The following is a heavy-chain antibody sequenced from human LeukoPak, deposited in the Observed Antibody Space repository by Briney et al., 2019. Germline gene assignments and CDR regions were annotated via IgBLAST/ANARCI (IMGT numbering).Heavy chain of an antibody. CDR1: GGSISGYF. D-gene: IGHD3-10*01. J-gene: IGHJ4*02. V-gene: IGHV4-4*09. CDR2: IHSSGFS. Sequence: SETLSLTCTVSGGSISGYFWSWIRQPPGKGLEWIGYIHSSGFSDYNPSLKSRVTISVDTVKHQFSLSLGSVTAADTAVYYCARHLRYYYGSEPDYWGQGTLVTVSS. CDR3: ARHLRYYYGSEPDY.